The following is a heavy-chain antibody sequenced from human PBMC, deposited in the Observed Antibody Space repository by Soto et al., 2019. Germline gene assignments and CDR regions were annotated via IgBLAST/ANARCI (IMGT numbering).Heavy chain of an antibody. D-gene: IGHD2-15*01. CDR2: INPDKGNT. V-gene: IGHV1-3*01. CDR3: ARGIATGQRDP. J-gene: IGHJ5*02. Sequence: QVQLVQSGAEVKKPGASVKISCKASGYTFTRYTMNWVRQAPVQMLEWMGWINPDKGNTKSSQKFQYRVIITRDTSASTAYMDLSSWRSEDTAVYYCARGIATGQRDPWGQGTLVTVSS. CDR1: GYTFTRYT.